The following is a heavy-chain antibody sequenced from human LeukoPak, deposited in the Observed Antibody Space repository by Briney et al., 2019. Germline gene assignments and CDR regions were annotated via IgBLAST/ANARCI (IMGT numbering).Heavy chain of an antibody. V-gene: IGHV4-59*01. CDR1: CGSISSYY. CDR2: IYNSGTT. J-gene: IGHJ4*02. Sequence: SETLSLTCTVSCGSISSYYLSWIRQPPGKGLEWIGYIYNSGTTNYNPSLKSRVTISVDTSENHFSLKVNSVTAADTAVYYCARDPVLYYFDYWGEGTLVSVSS. CDR3: ARDPVLYYFDY. D-gene: IGHD2-8*01.